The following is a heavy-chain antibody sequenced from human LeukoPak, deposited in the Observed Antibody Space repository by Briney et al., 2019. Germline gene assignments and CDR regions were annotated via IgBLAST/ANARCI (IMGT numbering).Heavy chain of an antibody. CDR2: IIPILGIA. D-gene: IGHD3-22*01. J-gene: IGHJ4*02. V-gene: IGHV1-69*04. Sequence: SVKVSCKASGGTFSSYAISWVRQAPGQGLEWMGRIIPILGIANYAQKFQGRVTITADKSTSTAYMELSRLRSDDTAVYYCARTFRHYYDSSGYYSSDYWGQGTLVTVSS. CDR3: ARTFRHYYDSSGYYSSDY. CDR1: GGTFSSYA.